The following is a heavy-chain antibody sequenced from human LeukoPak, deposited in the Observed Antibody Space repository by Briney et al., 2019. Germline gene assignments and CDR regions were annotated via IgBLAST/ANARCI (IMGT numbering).Heavy chain of an antibody. J-gene: IGHJ4*02. V-gene: IGHV3-7*01. CDR3: ARDRGSRSSDY. CDR2: IKQDGSEK. CDR1: GFTISNYW. Sequence: GGSLRLFCVASGFTISNYWMSWVRQAPGKGLEWVANIKQDGSEKYYVDSVKGRFTISRDNAKNSLYLQMNSLRAEDTAVYYCARDRGSRSSDYWGQGTLVTVSS. D-gene: IGHD2-15*01.